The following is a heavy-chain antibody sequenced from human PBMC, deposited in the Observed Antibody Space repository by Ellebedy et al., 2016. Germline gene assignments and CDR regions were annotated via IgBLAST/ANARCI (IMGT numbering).Heavy chain of an antibody. V-gene: IGHV3-30*04. D-gene: IGHD4-17*01. CDR2: IAYDGSNK. J-gene: IGHJ4*02. CDR1: GFTFSSYA. Sequence: GGSLRLSCAASGFTFSSYAMHWVRQAPGKGLEWVAVIAYDGSNKYYADSVKGRFTISRDNSKTTLYLQMNSLRDEDTAVYYCARDTTDDYGDYGFAGEFDYWGQGTLVTVSS. CDR3: ARDTTDDYGDYGFAGEFDY.